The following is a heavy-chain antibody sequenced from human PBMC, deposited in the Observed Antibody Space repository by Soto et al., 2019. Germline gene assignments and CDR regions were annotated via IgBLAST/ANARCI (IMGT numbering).Heavy chain of an antibody. CDR1: GGSISSGSYY. CDR3: ARQLEYSYDFFVGSYYFAY. CDR2: FSYSGST. J-gene: IGHJ4*02. V-gene: IGHV4-39*01. Sequence: SETLSLTCTVSGGSISSGSYYWDWIRQPPGKGLEWIGSFSYSGSTYYNPSLKSRVTISVDTSNNHFSLRLSSVTAADTAVYYCARQLEYSYDFFVGSYYFAYWGQGTLVTVSS. D-gene: IGHD5-18*01.